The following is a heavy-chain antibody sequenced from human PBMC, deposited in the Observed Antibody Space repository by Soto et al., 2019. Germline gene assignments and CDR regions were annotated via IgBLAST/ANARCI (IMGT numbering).Heavy chain of an antibody. Sequence: PGGSLRLSCAASGFTFSSYWMSWVRQAPGKGLEWVANIKQDGSEKYYVDSVKGRFTISRDNAKNSLYLQMNSLRAEDTAVYYCARRYDFWSGYPWYYYYYYMDVWGKGTTVTVSS. J-gene: IGHJ6*03. V-gene: IGHV3-7*01. D-gene: IGHD3-3*01. CDR1: GFTFSSYW. CDR2: IKQDGSEK. CDR3: ARRYDFWSGYPWYYYYYYMDV.